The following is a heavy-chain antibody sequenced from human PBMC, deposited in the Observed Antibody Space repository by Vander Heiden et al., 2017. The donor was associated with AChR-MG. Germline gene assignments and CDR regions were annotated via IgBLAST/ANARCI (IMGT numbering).Heavy chain of an antibody. CDR1: GFTFSSYS. D-gene: IGHD6-19*01. V-gene: IGHV3-21*01. CDR2: ISSSSSYI. CDR3: ARDQDPWETTRSGY. J-gene: IGHJ4*02. Sequence: EVQLVESGGGLVKPGGSLRLSCAASGFTFSSYSMNWVRQAPGKGLGWVSSISSSSSYIYYADSVKGRFTISRDNAKNSLYLQMDSLRAEDTAVYYCARDQDPWETTRSGYWGQGTLVTVSS.